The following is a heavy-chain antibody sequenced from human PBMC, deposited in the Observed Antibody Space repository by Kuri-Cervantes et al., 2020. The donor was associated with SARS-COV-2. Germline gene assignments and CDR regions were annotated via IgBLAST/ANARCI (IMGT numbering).Heavy chain of an antibody. Sequence: LETLSLTCAVYGGSFSGYYWSWIRQPPGKGLEWIGEINHSGSTNYNPSLKSRVTISVDTSKNQFSLKLSSVTAADTAVYYCARGDGAYSSSSPFDYWGQGTLVTVSS. CDR3: ARGDGAYSSSSPFDY. J-gene: IGHJ4*02. CDR2: INHSGST. D-gene: IGHD6-6*01. CDR1: GGSFSGYY. V-gene: IGHV4-34*01.